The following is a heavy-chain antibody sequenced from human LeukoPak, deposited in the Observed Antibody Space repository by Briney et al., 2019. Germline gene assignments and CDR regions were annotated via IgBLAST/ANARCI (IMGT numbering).Heavy chain of an antibody. V-gene: IGHV1-69*01. Sequence: AVKVSCKASGGTFSSYAISWVRQAPGQGLEWMGGIITICGTSNYAQKFQGRVTITADESTSTAYMELSSLRSEDTAVYYCARSVYDILTGYYRGKGYFDYWGQGTLVTVSS. D-gene: IGHD3-9*01. J-gene: IGHJ4*02. CDR2: IITICGTS. CDR1: GGTFSSYA. CDR3: ARSVYDILTGYYRGKGYFDY.